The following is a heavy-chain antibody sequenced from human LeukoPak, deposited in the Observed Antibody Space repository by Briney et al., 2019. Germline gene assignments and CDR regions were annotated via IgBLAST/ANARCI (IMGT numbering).Heavy chain of an antibody. J-gene: IGHJ1*01. CDR2: IKRDGST. Sequence: GGSLRLSCAASGFTFSTYWMHWVRQAPGKGLVWVWRIKRDGSTNYADAVNGRFTISRDNAKNTVFLQINSLRAEDTGVYYCARAPSEIGGYYPESFRHWGQGTLVTVSS. CDR3: ARAPSEIGGYYPESFRH. CDR1: GFTFSTYW. V-gene: IGHV3-74*01. D-gene: IGHD3-22*01.